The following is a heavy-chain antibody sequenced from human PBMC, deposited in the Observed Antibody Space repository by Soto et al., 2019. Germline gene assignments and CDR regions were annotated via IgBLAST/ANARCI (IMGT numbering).Heavy chain of an antibody. CDR3: ARDREVDV. J-gene: IGHJ6*02. Sequence: GASVKVSCKASGYTFTSYDINWVRQATGQGLEWMGWMNPNSGNTGYAQKFQGRFTISRDNAKNSLYLQMNNLRAEDTAVYYCARDREVDVWGQGTTVTVSS. CDR1: GYTFTSYD. CDR2: MNPNSGNT. V-gene: IGHV1-8*01.